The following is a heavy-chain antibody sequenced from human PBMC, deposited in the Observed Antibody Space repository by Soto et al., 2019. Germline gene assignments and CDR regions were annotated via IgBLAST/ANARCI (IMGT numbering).Heavy chain of an antibody. CDR3: ARDALSGKKGAFDI. Sequence: QVQLVESGGGVVQPGRSLRLSCAASGFTFSSYGMHWVRQAPGKGLEWVAVIWYDGSNKYYADSVKGRFTITRDNSKNTQYLQMNSLRAEDTAVYYCARDALSGKKGAFDIWGQGTMVTVSS. J-gene: IGHJ3*02. CDR1: GFTFSSYG. V-gene: IGHV3-33*01. CDR2: IWYDGSNK.